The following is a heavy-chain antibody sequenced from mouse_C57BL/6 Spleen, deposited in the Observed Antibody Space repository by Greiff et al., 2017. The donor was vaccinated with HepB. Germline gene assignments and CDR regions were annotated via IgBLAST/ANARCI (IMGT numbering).Heavy chain of an antibody. J-gene: IGHJ4*01. V-gene: IGHV1-50*01. CDR2: IDPYDSYT. D-gene: IGHD1-2*01. CDR3: AKRPLAMDY. CDR1: GYTFTSYW. Sequence: QVHLKQPGAELVKPGASVKLSCKASGYTFTSYWMQWVKQRPGQGLEWIGEIDPYDSYTNYNQKLKGKATLTVDTSSSTAYMQLSSRTSEDSAVYYCAKRPLAMDYWGQGTSVTVSS.